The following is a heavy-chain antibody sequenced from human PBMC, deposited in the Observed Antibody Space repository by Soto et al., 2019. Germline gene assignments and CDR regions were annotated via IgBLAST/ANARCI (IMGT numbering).Heavy chain of an antibody. J-gene: IGHJ4*02. CDR2: ISTDNGNT. CDR1: GYTFTNSG. CDR3: ARTLYGDXVDY. V-gene: IGHV1-18*01. Sequence: ASVKVSCKASGYTFTNSGISWVRQAPGQGLEWMGWISTDNGNTNYAQHLQGRVSMTTDTSTSTAYMDLRSLRSEDTAVYYCARTLYGDXVDYWGQGTLVTVSS. D-gene: IGHD4-17*01.